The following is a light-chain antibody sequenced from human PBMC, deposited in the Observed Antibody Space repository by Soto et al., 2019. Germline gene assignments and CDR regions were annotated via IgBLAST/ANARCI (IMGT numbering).Light chain of an antibody. CDR2: GAS. CDR1: ESVSDSY. Sequence: EIVLTQSPGTLSLSPGERATLSCRASESVSDSYLAWYQQRPGQAPRLLIYGASNRATGVPGRFGGSRSGTDFNLTISRLEPEDFAVYYCQQYGNSPLYSFGQGTKLEIK. V-gene: IGKV3-20*01. CDR3: QQYGNSPLYS. J-gene: IGKJ2*03.